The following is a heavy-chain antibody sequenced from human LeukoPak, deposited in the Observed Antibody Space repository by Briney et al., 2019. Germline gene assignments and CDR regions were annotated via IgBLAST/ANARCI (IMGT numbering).Heavy chain of an antibody. CDR3: ARQVFDSSGYYSFFDY. V-gene: IGHV4-34*01. J-gene: IGHJ4*02. Sequence: SETLSLTCAVYGGSFSGYYWSWIRQPPGKGLEWIGEINHSGSTNYNPSLKSRVTISVDTSKSQFSLKLSSVTAADTAVYYCARQVFDSSGYYSFFDYWGQGTLVTVSS. CDR2: INHSGST. CDR1: GGSFSGYY. D-gene: IGHD3-22*01.